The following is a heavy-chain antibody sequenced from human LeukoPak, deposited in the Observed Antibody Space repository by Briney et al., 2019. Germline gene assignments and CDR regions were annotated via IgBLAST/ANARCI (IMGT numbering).Heavy chain of an antibody. V-gene: IGHV4-59*01. D-gene: IGHD6-6*01. CDR1: GGSISSYY. Sequence: SETLSLTCTVSGGSISSYYWSWIRQPPGKGLEWIGYIYYSGSTNYNPSLKSRVTISVDTSKNQFSLKLSSVTAADTAVYYCARRVIAAHPRGWFDPWGQGTLVTVSS. CDR3: ARRVIAAHPRGWFDP. CDR2: IYYSGST. J-gene: IGHJ5*02.